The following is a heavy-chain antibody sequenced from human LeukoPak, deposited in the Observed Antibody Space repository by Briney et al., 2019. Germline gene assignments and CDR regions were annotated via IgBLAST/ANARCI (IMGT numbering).Heavy chain of an antibody. D-gene: IGHD6-13*01. V-gene: IGHV3-30*18. CDR3: AKERLKSSSWYTWTYYYGMDV. Sequence: GGSLRLSCAASGFTFSSYGMHWVRQAPGKGLEWVAVISYDGSNKYYADSVKGRFTISRDNSKNMLYLQMNSLRAEDTAVYYCAKERLKSSSWYTWTYYYGMDVWGQGTTVTVSS. CDR1: GFTFSSYG. J-gene: IGHJ6*02. CDR2: ISYDGSNK.